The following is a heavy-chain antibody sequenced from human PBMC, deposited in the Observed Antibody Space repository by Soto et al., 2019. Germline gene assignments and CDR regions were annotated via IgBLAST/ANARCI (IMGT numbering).Heavy chain of an antibody. J-gene: IGHJ4*01. D-gene: IGHD6-25*01. CDR3: AREAAGYSEYFDY. CDR1: GFTFSDYT. CDR2: ISKSGSYI. Sequence: GGYLRLSCLASGFTFSDYTRNWVRQPPGKGLEWVSSISKSGSYIYYADSLKGRFTISRDNAKDSLYLQINALSVEDTAVYYCAREAAGYSEYFDYWGHGTLVTVYS. V-gene: IGHV3-21*01.